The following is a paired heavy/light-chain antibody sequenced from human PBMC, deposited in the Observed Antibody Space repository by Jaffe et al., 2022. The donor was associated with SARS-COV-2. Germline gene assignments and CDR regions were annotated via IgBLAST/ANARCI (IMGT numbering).Light chain of an antibody. J-gene: IGLJ3*02. Sequence: QSVLTQPPSASGTPGQRVTISCSGSSSNIGSNNVNWYQYLPGTAPKLLIYSNNQRPSGVPDRFSGSKSGTSASLAISGLQSEDEADYFCAAWDVSLNNWVFGGGTKLTAL. V-gene: IGLV1-44*01. CDR1: SSNIGSNN. CDR2: SNN. CDR3: AAWDVSLNNWV.
Heavy chain of an antibody. V-gene: IGHV4-39*02. CDR1: GGSISTIIYS. Sequence: QLQLQESGPGLVKPSETLSLTCTVSGGSISTIIYSWGWIRQPPGKGLEWIANINSGETSHHNPSLRSRVTISIDTSKNHFSLKLSSVSAADTAVYYCARLSKYSSSSYYFDYWGQGTLVTVSS. J-gene: IGHJ4*02. D-gene: IGHD6-6*01. CDR2: INSGETS. CDR3: ARLSKYSSSSYYFDY.